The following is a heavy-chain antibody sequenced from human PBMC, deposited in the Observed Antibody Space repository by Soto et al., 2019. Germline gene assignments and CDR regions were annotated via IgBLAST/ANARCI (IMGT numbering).Heavy chain of an antibody. CDR3: ARDRRFGEFPDY. V-gene: IGHV1-18*01. CDR2: ISAYNDNT. CDR1: GYTFTAFG. Sequence: ASVKVSCKASGYTFTAFGISWVRQAPGQGLEWMGWISAYNDNTKYAQKLQGRVTMTTETSTSTAYMELRSLRSDDTAVYYCARDRRFGEFPDYWGQGTLVTVSS. J-gene: IGHJ4*02. D-gene: IGHD3-10*01.